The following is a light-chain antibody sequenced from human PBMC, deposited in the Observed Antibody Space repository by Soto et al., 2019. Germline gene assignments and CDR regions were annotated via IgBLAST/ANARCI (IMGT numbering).Light chain of an antibody. CDR3: QQRTNWPIT. CDR2: DAS. J-gene: IGKJ5*01. CDR1: QSVGSY. V-gene: IGKV3-11*01. Sequence: EIVLAQSPATLSLSPGERATLSCRASQSVGSYLAWYQQKPGQAPRLLIYDASTRATGIPARFSGSGSGTDFTLTISCLEPEDFAVYYCQQRTNWPITFGQGTRLDIK.